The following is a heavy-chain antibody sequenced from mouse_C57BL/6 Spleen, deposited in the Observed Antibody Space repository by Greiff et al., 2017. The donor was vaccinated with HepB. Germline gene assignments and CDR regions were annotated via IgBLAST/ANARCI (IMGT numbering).Heavy chain of an antibody. J-gene: IGHJ1*03. CDR2: IDPSDSET. CDR1: GYTFTSYW. CDR3: ARSRIYYGSSYWYFDV. D-gene: IGHD1-1*01. V-gene: IGHV1-52*01. Sequence: QVQLQQPGAELVRPGSSVKLSCKASGYTFTSYWMHWVKQRPIQGLEWIGNIDPSDSETHYNQKFKDKATLTVDKSSSTAYMQLSSLTSEDSAVYYCARSRIYYGSSYWYFDVWGTGTTVTVSS.